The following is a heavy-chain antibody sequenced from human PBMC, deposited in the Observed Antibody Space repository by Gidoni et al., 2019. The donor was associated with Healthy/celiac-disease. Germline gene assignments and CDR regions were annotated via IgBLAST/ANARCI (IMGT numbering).Heavy chain of an antibody. D-gene: IGHD5-18*01. J-gene: IGHJ5*02. CDR1: GGTFSSYA. CDR2: IIPIFGTA. Sequence: QVQLVQSGAEVKKPGSSVKVSCKASGGTFSSYAISWVRQAPGQGLEWMGGIIPIFGTANYAQKFQGRVTITADESTSTAYMELSSLRSEDTAVYYCAREMGWDTAMEGRWFDPWGQGTLVTVSS. V-gene: IGHV1-69*01. CDR3: AREMGWDTAMEGRWFDP.